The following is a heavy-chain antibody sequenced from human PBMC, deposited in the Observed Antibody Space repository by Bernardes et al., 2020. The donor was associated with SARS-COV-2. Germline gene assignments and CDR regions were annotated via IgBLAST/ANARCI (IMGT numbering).Heavy chain of an antibody. D-gene: IGHD3-16*01. CDR3: ARLIPSGDAYVDF. CDR1: GYTFIPYW. CDR2: IWPGDSDT. V-gene: IGHV5-51*01. Sequence: GASLKISRNGSGYTFIPYWGGWVRPIPGKGLEWMGIIWPGDSDTRYSPSFQGQVTISVDKSISTAYLQWSSLKASDTAMYYCARLIPSGDAYVDFWGQGTLVTVSS. J-gene: IGHJ4*02.